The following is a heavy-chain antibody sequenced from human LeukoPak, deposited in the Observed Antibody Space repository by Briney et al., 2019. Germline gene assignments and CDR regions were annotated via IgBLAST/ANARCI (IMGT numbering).Heavy chain of an antibody. CDR1: GGTFSSYA. Sequence: ASVKVSCKASGGTFSSYAISWVRQAPGQGLEWMGWISAYNGNTNYAQKLQGRVTMTTDTSTSTAYMELRSLRSDDTAVYYCARVQQGYYDFWSGYSYPYYMDVWGKGTTVTVSS. CDR2: ISAYNGNT. V-gene: IGHV1-18*01. CDR3: ARVQQGYYDFWSGYSYPYYMDV. D-gene: IGHD3-3*01. J-gene: IGHJ6*03.